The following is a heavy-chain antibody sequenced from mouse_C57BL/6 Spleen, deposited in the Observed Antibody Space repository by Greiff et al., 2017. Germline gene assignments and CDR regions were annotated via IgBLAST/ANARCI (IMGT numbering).Heavy chain of an antibody. J-gene: IGHJ4*01. CDR3: ARGNSFYAMDY. CDR2: IYPSDSET. V-gene: IGHV1-61*01. Sequence: QVHVKQPGAELVRPGSSVKLSCKASGYTFTSYWMDWVKQRPGQGLEWIGNIYPSDSETHYNQKFKDKATLTVDKSSSTAYMQLSSLTSEDSAVYYCARGNSFYAMDYWGQGTSVTVSS. CDR1: GYTFTSYW.